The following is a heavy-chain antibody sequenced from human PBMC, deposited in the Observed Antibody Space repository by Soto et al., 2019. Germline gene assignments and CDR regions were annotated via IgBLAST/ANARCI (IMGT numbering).Heavy chain of an antibody. J-gene: IGHJ4*02. Sequence: ASETLSLTCTVSGGSISSYYWSWIRQPPGKGLEWIGYIYYSGSTNYNPSLKSRVTISVDTSTSTVYMELSSLRSEDTAVYYCAGAKVSIGGSDFDYWGQGTLVTVSS. CDR2: IYYSGST. CDR3: AGAKVSIGGSDFDY. D-gene: IGHD2-15*01. CDR1: GGSISSYY. V-gene: IGHV4-59*03.